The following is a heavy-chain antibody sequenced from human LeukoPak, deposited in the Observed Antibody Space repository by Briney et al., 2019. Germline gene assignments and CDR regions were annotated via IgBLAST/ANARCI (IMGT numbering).Heavy chain of an antibody. CDR3: VRPYPIASEGYYFDY. CDR2: IYPGDSDT. Sequence: GESLKISCKGSGYSFTSYWIGWVRQMPGKGLEWMGIIYPGDSDTRYSPSFQGQVTISADKSNNTAYLHWRSLKASDTAMYYCVRPYPIASEGYYFDYWGQGTLVTVSS. D-gene: IGHD6-13*01. V-gene: IGHV5-51*01. CDR1: GYSFTSYW. J-gene: IGHJ4*02.